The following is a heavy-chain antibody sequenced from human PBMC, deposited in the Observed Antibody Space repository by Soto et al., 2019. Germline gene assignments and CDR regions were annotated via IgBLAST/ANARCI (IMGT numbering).Heavy chain of an antibody. J-gene: IGHJ5*02. V-gene: IGHV4-30-2*01. CDR2: IYHSGST. CDR1: GFSFKRNSYS. Sequence: SSAYSGFSFKRNSYSWSWLGQPPGQDLEWIGSIYHSGSTYYNPSLTSRATISVDRSKNQFSLKLSSVTAADTAVYYCARVHGPWGQGTLVTVSS. CDR3: ARVHGP.